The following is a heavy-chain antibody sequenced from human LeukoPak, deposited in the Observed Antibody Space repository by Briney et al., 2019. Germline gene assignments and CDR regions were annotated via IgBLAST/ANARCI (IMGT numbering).Heavy chain of an antibody. J-gene: IGHJ6*02. CDR2: ISYDGSNK. V-gene: IGHV3-30*18. CDR3: AKAGPHYYGSGSYYNYYYGMDV. Sequence: PGRSLSLSCAGSGFTFSSYGMHWVRQAPGKGLEWVAVISYDGSNKYYADSVKGRFTISRDNSKNTLYVQMNSLRDEDTAVYYCAKAGPHYYGSGSYYNYYYGMDVWGQGTTVTVSS. D-gene: IGHD3-10*01. CDR1: GFTFSSYG.